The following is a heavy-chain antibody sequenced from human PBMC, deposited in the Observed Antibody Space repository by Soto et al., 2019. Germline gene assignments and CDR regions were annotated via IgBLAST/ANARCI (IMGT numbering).Heavy chain of an antibody. CDR1: GGTFSSYA. D-gene: IGHD6-6*01. CDR2: IIPIFGTA. V-gene: IGHV1-69*01. Sequence: QVQLVQSGAEVKKPGSSVKVSCKASGGTFSSYAISWVRQAPGQGLEWMGGIIPIFGTANYAQKFQGRVTITADESTSTAYMELSSLRSEDTAVYYCASGIIEQLEAYYYGMDVWGQGTTVTVSS. CDR3: ASGIIEQLEAYYYGMDV. J-gene: IGHJ6*01.